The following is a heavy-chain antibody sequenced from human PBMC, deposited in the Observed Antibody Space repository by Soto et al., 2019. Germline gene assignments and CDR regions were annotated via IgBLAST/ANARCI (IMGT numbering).Heavy chain of an antibody. Sequence: QITLKESGPTLVKPTQTLTLTCTFSGFSLSTSGVGVGWIRQPPGKALEWLALIYWDDDKRYSPSLRSRLTITKDTSKNQVVLTMTNMDPVDTATYYCAHRAEYVDLVATIGFDYWGQGTLVTVSS. D-gene: IGHD5-12*01. CDR3: AHRAEYVDLVATIGFDY. J-gene: IGHJ4*02. V-gene: IGHV2-5*02. CDR1: GFSLSTSGVG. CDR2: IYWDDDK.